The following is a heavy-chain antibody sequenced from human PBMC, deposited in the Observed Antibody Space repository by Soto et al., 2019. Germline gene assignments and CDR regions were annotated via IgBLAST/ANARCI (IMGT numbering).Heavy chain of an antibody. J-gene: IGHJ4*02. CDR3: ARGGPGIAAAGFDY. CDR1: GFTFDDYG. CDR2: INWNGGST. V-gene: IGHV3-20*04. D-gene: IGHD6-13*01. Sequence: GGSLRLSCAASGFTFDDYGMSWVRQAPGKGLEWVSGINWNGGSTGYADSVKGRFTISRDNAKNSLYLQMNSLRAEDTALYYCARGGPGIAAAGFDYWGQGTLVTVSS.